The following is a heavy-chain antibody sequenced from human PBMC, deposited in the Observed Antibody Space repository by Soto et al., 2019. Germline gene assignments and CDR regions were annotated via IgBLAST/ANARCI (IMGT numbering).Heavy chain of an antibody. CDR3: ARYSSTTNFYYGMDV. J-gene: IGHJ6*02. D-gene: IGHD6-13*01. CDR2: ISNDGSNK. CDR1: GFTFSNYG. Sequence: QVQLVASGGGVVQPGRSLRLSCVASGFTFSNYGMHWVRQAPGKGLEWLAVISNDGSNKNYADSVKGRFTISRDNSKNMVYLQTNSLRAEDRAVYYCARYSSTTNFYYGMDVWGQGNTVTVSS. V-gene: IGHV3-30*03.